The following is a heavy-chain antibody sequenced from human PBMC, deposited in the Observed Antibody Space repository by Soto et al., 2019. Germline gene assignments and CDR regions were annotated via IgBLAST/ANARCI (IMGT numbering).Heavy chain of an antibody. V-gene: IGHV4-34*01. J-gene: IGHJ6*03. Sequence: SETLSLTCAVYGGSFSGYYWSWIRQPPGKGLEWIGEINHSGSTNYNPSLKSRVTISVDTSKNQFSLKLSSVTAADTAVYYCARGLGRCLYYKDVWSKGTTDIVSS. CDR3: ARGLGRCLYYKDV. CDR2: INHSGST. CDR1: GGSFSGYY.